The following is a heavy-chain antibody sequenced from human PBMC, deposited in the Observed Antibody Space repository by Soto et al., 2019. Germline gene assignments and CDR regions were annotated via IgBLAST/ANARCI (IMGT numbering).Heavy chain of an antibody. D-gene: IGHD3-22*01. CDR1: GGSISSSSYY. J-gene: IGHJ4*02. Sequence: PLETLSLTCTVSGGSISSSSYYWGWIRQPPGKGLEWIGSIYYSGSTYYNPSLKSRVTISVDTSKNQFSLKLSSVTAADTAVYYCAGRVGDYDSSGYFDYWGQGTLVTVSS. CDR2: IYYSGST. V-gene: IGHV4-39*01. CDR3: AGRVGDYDSSGYFDY.